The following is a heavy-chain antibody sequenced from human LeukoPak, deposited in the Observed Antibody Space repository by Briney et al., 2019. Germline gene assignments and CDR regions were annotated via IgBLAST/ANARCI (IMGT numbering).Heavy chain of an antibody. CDR2: IKPNSGGT. CDR3: ARVAAGYTSGWHFDY. V-gene: IGHV1-2*02. J-gene: IGHJ4*02. D-gene: IGHD6-19*01. Sequence: ASVKVSCKASGYTYTAYYLHWVRQAPGQGLEWMGWIKPNSGGTHYAQKFQGRVTMTRDTSISTVHMELSSLRSDDTAVYYCARVAAGYTSGWHFDYWGQGTLVTVSS. CDR1: GYTYTAYY.